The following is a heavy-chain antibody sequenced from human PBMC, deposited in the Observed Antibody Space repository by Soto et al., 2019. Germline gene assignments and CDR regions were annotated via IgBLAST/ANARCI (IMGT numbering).Heavy chain of an antibody. Sequence: SETLSLTCTVSGGSISSGGYYWSWIRQHPGKGLEWIGYIYYSGSTYYNPSLKSRVTISVDTSKNQFSLKLSSVTAADTAVYYCARGRVISRGVEDWGQGTLVTVSS. D-gene: IGHD3-10*01. V-gene: IGHV4-31*03. CDR1: GGSISSGGYY. CDR2: IYYSGST. CDR3: ARGRVISRGVED. J-gene: IGHJ4*02.